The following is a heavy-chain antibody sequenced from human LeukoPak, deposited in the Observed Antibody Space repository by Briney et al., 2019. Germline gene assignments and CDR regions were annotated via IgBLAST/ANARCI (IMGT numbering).Heavy chain of an antibody. CDR1: GLTVSSSY. CDR2: IYNDGST. V-gene: IGHV3-53*01. CDR3: ARNILFAFDI. J-gene: IGHJ3*02. D-gene: IGHD2/OR15-2a*01. Sequence: GGSLRLSCAASGLTVSSSYMSWVRQAPGKGLEWVSIIYNDGSTYYADSMKGRFTISRDNSKNTLYLQVNSLRAENTAMYYCARNILFAFDIWGQGTMVTVS.